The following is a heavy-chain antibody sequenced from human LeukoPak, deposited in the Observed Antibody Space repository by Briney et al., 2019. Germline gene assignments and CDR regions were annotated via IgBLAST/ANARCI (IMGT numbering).Heavy chain of an antibody. D-gene: IGHD2-2*01. V-gene: IGHV4-59*01. CDR3: ARVVVPAATDAFDI. J-gene: IGHJ3*02. CDR1: GGSISSYY. Sequence: SETLSLTXTVSGGSISSYYWSWIRQPPGKGLEWIGYIYYSGSTNYNPSLKSRVTISVDTSKNQFSLKLSSVTAADTAVYYCARVVVPAATDAFDIWGQGTMVTVSS. CDR2: IYYSGST.